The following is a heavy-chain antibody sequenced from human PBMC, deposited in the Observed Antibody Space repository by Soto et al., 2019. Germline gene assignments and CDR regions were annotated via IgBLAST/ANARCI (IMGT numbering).Heavy chain of an antibody. V-gene: IGHV1-46*01. J-gene: IGHJ4*02. CDR3: ARALPRSSGYAYGALDY. D-gene: IGHD5-18*01. Sequence: QVQLVQSGAEVKKPGASVRVSCKASGYALSSYHMHWVRQAPGQGLEWMGIINPSGVSTAYAQRFQGILTGTRDTSTSTVYMELSGLRSEDTAVYYCARALPRSSGYAYGALDYWGQGTLVTVSP. CDR2: INPSGVST. CDR1: GYALSSYH.